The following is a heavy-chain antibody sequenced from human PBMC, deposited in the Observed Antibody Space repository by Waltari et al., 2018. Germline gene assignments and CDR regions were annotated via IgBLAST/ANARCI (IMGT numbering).Heavy chain of an antibody. CDR3: ASSGVAVAGLDY. J-gene: IGHJ4*02. CDR1: GGSLSGYY. Sequence: QVQLQQWGAGLLKPSETLSLTCAVYGGSLSGYYWSWIRQPPRKGLVWMGEIKQSGSTNSNPCLKRRVTISGDTSKSQFSLKLSSVTAAGTSVYYCASSGVAVAGLDYWGQGTLVTVSS. D-gene: IGHD6-19*01. V-gene: IGHV4-34*01. CDR2: IKQSGST.